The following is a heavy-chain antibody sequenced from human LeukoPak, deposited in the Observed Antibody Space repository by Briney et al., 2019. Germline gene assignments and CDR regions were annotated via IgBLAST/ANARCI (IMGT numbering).Heavy chain of an antibody. CDR2: IKQDGSEK. CDR1: GFTFSSYW. J-gene: IGHJ4*02. CDR3: ASSLMTTVVTQLDYYFDY. D-gene: IGHD4-23*01. Sequence: GGSLRLSCAASGFTFSSYWMSWVRQAPGKGLEWVANIKQDGSEKYYVDSVKGRFTISRDNAKNSLYLQMNSLRAEDTAVYYCASSLMTTVVTQLDYYFDYWGQGTLVTVSS. V-gene: IGHV3-7*01.